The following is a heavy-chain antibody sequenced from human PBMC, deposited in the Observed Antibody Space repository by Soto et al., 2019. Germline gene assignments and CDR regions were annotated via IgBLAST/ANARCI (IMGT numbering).Heavy chain of an antibody. V-gene: IGHV4-31*03. CDR3: ARRYGGNFDY. J-gene: IGHJ4*02. D-gene: IGHD2-15*01. CDR1: GGSISSGGYY. CDR2: IYYSGST. Sequence: QVQXXXXXXGLVKPSQTLSLTCTVSGGSISSGGYYWSWXRQHPGKGLEWIGYIYYSGSTYYNPSLKSRVTISVDTSKNQFSLKLSSVTAADTAVYYCARRYGGNFDYWGQGTLVTVSS.